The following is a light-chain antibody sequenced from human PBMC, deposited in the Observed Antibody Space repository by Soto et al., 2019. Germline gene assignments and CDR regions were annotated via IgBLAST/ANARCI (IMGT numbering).Light chain of an antibody. V-gene: IGKV1-27*01. CDR3: QKYDNAPLFT. J-gene: IGKJ3*01. CDR1: QGISTY. CDR2: AAT. Sequence: DIQMTQSPSSLSASVGDRATITCRASQGISTYLAWYQQKPGKVPKLLIYAATTLQSGVPSRFSGSGSGTDFTLTISSLQPEDAATYYCQKYDNAPLFTFGPGTKVDIK.